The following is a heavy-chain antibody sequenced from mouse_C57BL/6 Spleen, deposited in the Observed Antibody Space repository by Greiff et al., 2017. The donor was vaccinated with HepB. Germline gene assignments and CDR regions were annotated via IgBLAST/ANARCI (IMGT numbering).Heavy chain of an antibody. Sequence: QVQLQQSGAELVMPGASVKLSCKASGYTFTSYWMHWVKQRPGQGLEWIGEIDPSDSYTNYNQKFKGKSTLTVDKSSSTAYMQLSSLTSEDSAVFYCASSSGSSSYAMDYWGQGTSVTVSA. CDR3: ASSSGSSSYAMDY. V-gene: IGHV1-69*01. D-gene: IGHD1-1*01. J-gene: IGHJ4*01. CDR1: GYTFTSYW. CDR2: IDPSDSYT.